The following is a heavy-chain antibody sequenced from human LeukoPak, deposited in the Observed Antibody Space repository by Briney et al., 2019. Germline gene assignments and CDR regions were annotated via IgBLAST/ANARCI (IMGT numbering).Heavy chain of an antibody. CDR1: GGSISSGSYY. CDR2: IYTRGRT. Sequence: PSETLSLTCTVSGGSISSGSYYWSWIRQPAGKGLEGIGRIYTRGRTNYNPSLNSRVNLSLDTPKTQSSLTLSSLTAPDTAAYYCARAAPYYYGSGSHAWFDPCRQGTLVPVSS. D-gene: IGHD3-10*01. CDR3: ARAAPYYYGSGSHAWFDP. J-gene: IGHJ5*02. V-gene: IGHV4-61*02.